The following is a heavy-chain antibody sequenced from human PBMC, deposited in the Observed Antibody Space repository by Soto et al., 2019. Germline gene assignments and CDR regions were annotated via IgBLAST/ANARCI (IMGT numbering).Heavy chain of an antibody. D-gene: IGHD2-21*02. Sequence: DVHLVESGGDLVKPGGSLRLSCSASGFTFSDAWMSWVRQAPGKGLEWVGRIKSKIDGGTTDYAAPVKGRFTISRDDSKDTLYLQMNSLNIEDTAVYYCTLHIVVVTAIHNYFDSWGQGTLVTVSS. CDR2: IKSKIDGGTT. CDR3: TLHIVVVTAIHNYFDS. CDR1: GFTFSDAW. J-gene: IGHJ4*02. V-gene: IGHV3-15*01.